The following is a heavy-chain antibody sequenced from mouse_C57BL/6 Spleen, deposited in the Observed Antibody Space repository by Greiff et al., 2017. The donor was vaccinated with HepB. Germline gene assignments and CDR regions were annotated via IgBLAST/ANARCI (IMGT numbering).Heavy chain of an antibody. CDR2: IDPSDSET. Sequence: VQLQQSGAELVRPGSSVKLSCKASGYTFTSYWMHWVKQRPIQGLEWIGNIDPSDSETHYNQKFKDKATLTVDKSSSTAYMQLSSLTSEDSAVYYCARRMSILPFDYWGQGTTLTVSS. D-gene: IGHD1-1*01. V-gene: IGHV1-52*01. J-gene: IGHJ2*01. CDR1: GYTFTSYW. CDR3: ARRMSILPFDY.